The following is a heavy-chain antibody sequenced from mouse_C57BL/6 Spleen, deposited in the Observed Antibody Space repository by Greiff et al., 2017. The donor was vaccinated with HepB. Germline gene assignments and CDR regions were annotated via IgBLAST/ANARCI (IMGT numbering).Heavy chain of an antibody. Sequence: DVMLVESGGGLVQPGESLKLSCESNEYEFPSHDMSWVRKTPEKRLELVAAINSDGGSTYYPDTMERRFIISRDNTKKTLYLQMSSLRSEDTALYYCARHGHYGSSSAYFDVWGTGTTVTVSS. V-gene: IGHV5-2*01. D-gene: IGHD1-1*01. J-gene: IGHJ1*03. CDR2: INSDGGST. CDR1: EYEFPSHD. CDR3: ARHGHYGSSSAYFDV.